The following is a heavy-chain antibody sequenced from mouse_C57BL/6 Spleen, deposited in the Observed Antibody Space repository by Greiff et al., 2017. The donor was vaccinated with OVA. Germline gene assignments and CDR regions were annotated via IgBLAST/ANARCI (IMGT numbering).Heavy chain of an antibody. J-gene: IGHJ4*01. V-gene: IGHV1-39*01. D-gene: IGHD1-1*01. Sequence: VQLKESGPELAKPGASVKISCKASGYSFTDYNMNWVKQSNGKSLEWIGVINPNYGTTSYNQKFKGKATLTVDQSSSTAYMQLNSLTSEDSAVYYCARSYYGSNYAMDYWGQGTSVTVSS. CDR1: GYSFTDYN. CDR2: INPNYGTT. CDR3: ARSYYGSNYAMDY.